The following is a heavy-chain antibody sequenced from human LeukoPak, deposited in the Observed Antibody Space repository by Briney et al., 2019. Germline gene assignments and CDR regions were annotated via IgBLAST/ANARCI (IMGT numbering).Heavy chain of an antibody. CDR1: GYTFTGYY. D-gene: IGHD6-13*01. J-gene: IGHJ5*02. V-gene: IGHV1-2*02. CDR3: ARARFGSKNWFDP. CDR2: INPNSGGT. Sequence: GASVKVSCKASGYTFTGYYMHWVRQAPGQGLEWMGWINPNSGGTSYAQKFQGRVTMTRDTSISTAYMELSRLRSDDTAVYYCARARFGSKNWFDPWGQGTLVTVSS.